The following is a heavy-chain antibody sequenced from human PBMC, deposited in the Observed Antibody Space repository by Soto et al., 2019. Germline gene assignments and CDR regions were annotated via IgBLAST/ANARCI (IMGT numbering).Heavy chain of an antibody. Sequence: RLRETLSLTCAVSGYSISSGYYWGWIRQPTGKGLEWIGSIHHSVSTYYNPSLKSRVTISVDTSKNQFSLRLSSVTAADTAVYYCARGPHPYYVRSSAGMDDWGQGTTVTVYS. CDR2: IHHSVST. CDR1: GYSISSGYY. D-gene: IGHD3-10*02. J-gene: IGHJ6*02. V-gene: IGHV4-38-2*01. CDR3: ARGPHPYYVRSSAGMDD.